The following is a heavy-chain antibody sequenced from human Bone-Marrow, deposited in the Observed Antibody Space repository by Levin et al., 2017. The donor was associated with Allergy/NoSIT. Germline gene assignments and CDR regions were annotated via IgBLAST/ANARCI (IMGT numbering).Heavy chain of an antibody. V-gene: IGHV3-15*05. CDR2: IKRKSDGETT. D-gene: IGHD2-2*01. Sequence: GGSLRLSCAGSGFTFSKTWMTWVRQAPGKGLECVARIKRKSDGETTDYAAPVKGRFTISRDDSKNTVYLQMNSLTTEDTAMYYCTADLEESSTYSCDYWGQGTLVTVSS. CDR1: GFTFSKTW. CDR3: TADLEESSTYSCDY. J-gene: IGHJ4*02.